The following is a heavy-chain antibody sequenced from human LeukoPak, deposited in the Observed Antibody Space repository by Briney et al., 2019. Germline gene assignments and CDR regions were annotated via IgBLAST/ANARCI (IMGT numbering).Heavy chain of an antibody. CDR3: ARGLGYCSSTSCQNYYYYGMDV. J-gene: IGHJ6*02. Sequence: ASVKVSCKASGYTFNTYGIAWVRQAPGQGLEWMGWMSAYIRSTNYAQKLQGRVTMTTDTSTSTAYMELRSLRSDDTAVYYCARGLGYCSSTSCQNYYYYGMDVWGQGTTVTVSS. V-gene: IGHV1-18*01. CDR2: MSAYIRST. CDR1: GYTFNTYG. D-gene: IGHD2-2*01.